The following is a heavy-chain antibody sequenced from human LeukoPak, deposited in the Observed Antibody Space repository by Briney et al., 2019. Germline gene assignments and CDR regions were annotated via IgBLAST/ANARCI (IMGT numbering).Heavy chain of an antibody. Sequence: PGGSLRVSCAASGFTFSSYAMSWVRQAPGKGLEWVSVISGSGGSTEYADSVKGRFSISRDNSKNTLYLQMNSLRAEDTAVYYCAKDRGIAAAGMAWGQGTLVTVSS. J-gene: IGHJ5*02. D-gene: IGHD6-13*01. CDR3: AKDRGIAAAGMA. V-gene: IGHV3-23*01. CDR1: GFTFSSYA. CDR2: ISGSGGST.